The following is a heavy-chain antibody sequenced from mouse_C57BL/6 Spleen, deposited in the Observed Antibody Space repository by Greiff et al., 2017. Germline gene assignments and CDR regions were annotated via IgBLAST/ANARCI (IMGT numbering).Heavy chain of an antibody. D-gene: IGHD1-1*01. CDR2: ISSGGGYT. V-gene: IGHV5-6*01. CDR3: ERTTVEDYAMDD. J-gene: IGHJ4*01. Sequence: EVQGVESGGDLVKPGGSLKLSCAASGFTFSSYGMSWVRQTPDKRLEWVATISSGGGYTYYPDSVKGRFTISRDNAKNTLYLQMSMLKSEDTAMYNCERTTVEDYAMDDWGQGTSVTVSS. CDR1: GFTFSSYG.